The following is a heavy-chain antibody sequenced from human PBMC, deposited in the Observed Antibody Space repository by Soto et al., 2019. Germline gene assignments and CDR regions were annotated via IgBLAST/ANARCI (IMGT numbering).Heavy chain of an antibody. Sequence: LLPLSVTWGVAGGSSFSGGCSWSWIRQPPGKGLEWIGYIYHSGSTYYNPSLKSRVTISVDRSKNQFSLKLSSVTAADTAVYYCARVPGPWGQGTLVTVSS. CDR2: IYHSGST. J-gene: IGHJ5*02. D-gene: IGHD7-27*01. V-gene: IGHV4-30-2*01. CDR1: GGSSFSGGCS. CDR3: ARVPGP.